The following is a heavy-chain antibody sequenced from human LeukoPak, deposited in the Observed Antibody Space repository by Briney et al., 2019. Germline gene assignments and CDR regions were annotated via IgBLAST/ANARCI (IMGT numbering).Heavy chain of an antibody. V-gene: IGHV4-34*01. CDR1: GFTFSSYA. CDR3: AREYSSSSTDFDC. Sequence: GSLRLSCAASGFTFSSYAMSWVRQAPGKGLEWIGEIKYSGNTNYNPSLKSRVTISLDTSKNQISMKLSSVTVADTAMYYCAREYSSSSTDFDCWGQGTLVTVSS. J-gene: IGHJ4*02. D-gene: IGHD6-6*01. CDR2: IKYSGNT.